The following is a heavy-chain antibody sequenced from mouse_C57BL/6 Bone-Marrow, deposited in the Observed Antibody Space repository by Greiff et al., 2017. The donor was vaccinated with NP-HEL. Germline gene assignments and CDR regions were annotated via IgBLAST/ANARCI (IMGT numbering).Heavy chain of an antibody. Sequence: EVKLVESGGGLVKPGGSLKLSCAASGFTFSSYTMSWVRQTPEKRLEWVATISGGGGNTYYPDSVKGRFTISRANAKNKLYLQMSSLRSEDTALYYCARRSHYYGSSLYAMDYWGQGTSVTVSS. J-gene: IGHJ4*01. CDR1: GFTFSSYT. CDR2: ISGGGGNT. D-gene: IGHD1-1*01. V-gene: IGHV5-9*01. CDR3: ARRSHYYGSSLYAMDY.